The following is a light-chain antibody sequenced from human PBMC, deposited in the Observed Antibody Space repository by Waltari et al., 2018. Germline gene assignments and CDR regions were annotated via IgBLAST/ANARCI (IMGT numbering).Light chain of an antibody. Sequence: QSALTQPPSASGSLGQSVTISCTGTSRYIGGYNFVSWYQQDPGNAPTLIIFEVTKRPGGVPDRFAGSKSGNTAALTIAGLQAEDEADYYCSSYTSSSTPWVFGGGTKLTVL. V-gene: IGLV2-8*01. CDR3: SSYTSSSTPWV. J-gene: IGLJ3*02. CDR1: SRYIGGYNF. CDR2: EVT.